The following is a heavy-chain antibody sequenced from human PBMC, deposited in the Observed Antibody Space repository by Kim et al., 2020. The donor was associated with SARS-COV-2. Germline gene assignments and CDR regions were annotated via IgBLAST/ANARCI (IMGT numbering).Heavy chain of an antibody. V-gene: IGHV3-23*01. D-gene: IGHD3-22*01. CDR2: ISGSGDTT. CDR3: AKPPPAYDSLWYTYHFD. Sequence: GGSLRLSCAASGFTFSTYAMNWIRQAPGKGLQWVSTISGSGDTTYYSDSVKGRFTISRDNSKSTLYLQMNSLTAEDTAIYYCAKPPPAYDSLWYTYHFD. CDR1: GFTFSTYA. J-gene: IGHJ4*01.